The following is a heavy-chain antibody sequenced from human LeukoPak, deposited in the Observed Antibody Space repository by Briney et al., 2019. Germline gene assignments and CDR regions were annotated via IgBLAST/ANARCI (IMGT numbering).Heavy chain of an antibody. CDR2: IYYSGGT. CDR1: GGSISSSSYY. D-gene: IGHD2-21*02. V-gene: IGHV4-39*01. J-gene: IGHJ5*02. Sequence: SETLSLTCTVSGGSISSSSYYWGWIRQPPGKGLEWLGSIYYSGGTYYNPSLKSRVTISVDTSKNQFSLKLTSVTAADTAVYYCARHTLVTAISTYNWFDPWGQGILVTVSS. CDR3: ARHTLVTAISTYNWFDP.